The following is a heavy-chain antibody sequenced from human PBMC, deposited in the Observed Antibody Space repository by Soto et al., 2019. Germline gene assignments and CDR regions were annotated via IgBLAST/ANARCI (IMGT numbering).Heavy chain of an antibody. CDR2: IWYDGSNK. J-gene: IGHJ6*02. Sequence: QVQLVESGGGVVQPGRSLRLSCAASGFTFSSYGMHWVRQAPGKGLEWVAVIWYDGSNKYYADSVKGRFTISRDNSKNTLYLQMTSLRAEDTAVYYCARAKRVRGYIYCSSWYYYYYGMDVWGQGTTVTVSS. D-gene: IGHD6-13*01. CDR1: GFTFSSYG. V-gene: IGHV3-33*01. CDR3: ARAKRVRGYIYCSSWYYYYYGMDV.